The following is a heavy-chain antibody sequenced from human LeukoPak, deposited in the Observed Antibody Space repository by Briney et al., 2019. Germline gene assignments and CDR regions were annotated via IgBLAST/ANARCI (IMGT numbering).Heavy chain of an antibody. Sequence: PSETLSLTCTVSGGSISSYYWSWIRQPPGKGLEWIGYIYYSGSTNYNPSLKSRVTISVDTSKNQLSLKLSSVTAADTAVYYCARGGYKYYFDYWGQGTLVTVSS. CDR3: ARGGYKYYFDY. CDR1: GGSISSYY. J-gene: IGHJ4*02. D-gene: IGHD5-24*01. CDR2: IYYSGST. V-gene: IGHV4-59*01.